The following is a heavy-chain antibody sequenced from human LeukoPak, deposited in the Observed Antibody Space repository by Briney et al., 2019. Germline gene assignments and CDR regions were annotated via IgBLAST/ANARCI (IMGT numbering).Heavy chain of an antibody. CDR2: IYYSGST. D-gene: IGHD2-2*01. J-gene: IGHJ4*02. CDR1: GGSISSYY. Sequence: SETLSLTCTVSGGSISSYYWSWIRQPPGKGLEWIGYIYYSGSTNYNPSLKSRVTISVDTSKNQFSLKLSSVTAADTAVYYCARGGDIVVVPAADPFDYWGQGTLVTVSS. CDR3: ARGGDIVVVPAADPFDY. V-gene: IGHV4-59*01.